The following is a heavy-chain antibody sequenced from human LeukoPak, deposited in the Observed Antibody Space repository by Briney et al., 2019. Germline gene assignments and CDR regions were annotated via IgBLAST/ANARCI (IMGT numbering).Heavy chain of an antibody. J-gene: IGHJ4*02. CDR2: IWYDGSNK. Sequence: GGSLRLSCAASGFTFSSYGMHWVRQAPGKGLEWVAVIWYDGSNKYYADSVKGRFTISRDNSKNTLYLQMNSLRAEDTAVYYCARDPFSGSYSHFDYWGQGTLVTVST. CDR3: ARDPFSGSYSHFDY. V-gene: IGHV3-33*01. CDR1: GFTFSSYG. D-gene: IGHD1-26*01.